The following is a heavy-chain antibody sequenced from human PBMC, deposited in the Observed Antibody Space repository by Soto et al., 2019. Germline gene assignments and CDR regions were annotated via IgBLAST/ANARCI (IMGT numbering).Heavy chain of an antibody. CDR3: AKDMSRDYSNYLVY. Sequence: GGSLRLSCAASGFTFDDYAMHWVRQAPGKGLEWVSLISWDGGSTYYADSVKGRFTISRDNSKNSLYLQMNSLRAEDTALYYCAKDMSRDYSNYLVYWGQGTLVTVSS. CDR2: ISWDGGST. D-gene: IGHD4-4*01. V-gene: IGHV3-43D*03. CDR1: GFTFDDYA. J-gene: IGHJ4*02.